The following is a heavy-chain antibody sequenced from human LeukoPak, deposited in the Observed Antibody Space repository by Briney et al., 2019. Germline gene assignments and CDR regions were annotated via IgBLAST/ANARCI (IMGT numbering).Heavy chain of an antibody. Sequence: ASVKVSCKASGYTFTSYYMHWVRQAPGQGLEWMGIINPGGGSTSYAQKFQGRVTITRDMSTSTVYMELSSLRSEDTAVYYCARESNSPFWSGIHDYWGQGTLVTVSS. V-gene: IGHV1-46*01. CDR2: INPGGGST. D-gene: IGHD3-3*01. CDR1: GYTFTSYY. CDR3: ARESNSPFWSGIHDY. J-gene: IGHJ4*02.